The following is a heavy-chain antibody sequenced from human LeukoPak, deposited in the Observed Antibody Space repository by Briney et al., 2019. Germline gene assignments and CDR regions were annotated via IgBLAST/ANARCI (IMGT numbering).Heavy chain of an antibody. CDR3: ARGIRQYAKSYFDY. V-gene: IGHV3-11*01. CDR2: ISSSGTTI. D-gene: IGHD4-11*01. Sequence: GGSLRLSCAASGFTFSDYYMSWIRQAPGKGVEWLSYISSSGTTIYYTDSVKGRFTISRDNAKNSLYLQMNSLRAEDTAVYYCARGIRQYAKSYFDYWGQGTLVTVSS. CDR1: GFTFSDYY. J-gene: IGHJ4*02.